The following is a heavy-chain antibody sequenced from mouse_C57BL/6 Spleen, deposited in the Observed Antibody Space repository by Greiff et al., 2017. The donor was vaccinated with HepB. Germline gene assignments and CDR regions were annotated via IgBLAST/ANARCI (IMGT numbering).Heavy chain of an antibody. V-gene: IGHV1-81*01. D-gene: IGHD1-1*01. CDR3: ARRDYYYGISYEEGYYAMDS. CDR2: IYPRSGNT. J-gene: IGHJ4*01. Sequence: VKLQQSGAELARPGASVKLSCKASGYTFTSYGISWVKQRTGQGLEWIGEIYPRSGNTYYNEKFKGKATLTADKSSSTAYMALRSLTSEDSAVYFCARRDYYYGISYEEGYYAMDSWGQGTSVTVSS. CDR1: GYTFTSYG.